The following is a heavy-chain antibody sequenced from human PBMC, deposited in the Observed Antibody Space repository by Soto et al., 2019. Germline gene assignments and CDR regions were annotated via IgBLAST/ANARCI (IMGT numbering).Heavy chain of an antibody. CDR1: GGSISSGGYY. J-gene: IGHJ6*02. Sequence: PSETLSLTCTVSGGSISSGGYYWSWIRQHPGKGLEWIGNIYSSGSTNYNPSLKSRVTISVDTSKNQFSLRLSSVTAADTAVYYCATHSDYVDTAMDVWGQGATVTVSS. V-gene: IGHV4-31*03. CDR2: IYSSGST. CDR3: ATHSDYVDTAMDV. D-gene: IGHD5-18*01.